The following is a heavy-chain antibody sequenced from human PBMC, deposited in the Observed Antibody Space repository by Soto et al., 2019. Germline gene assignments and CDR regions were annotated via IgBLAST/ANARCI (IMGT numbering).Heavy chain of an antibody. J-gene: IGHJ3*01. D-gene: IGHD3-22*01. CDR3: ARGGHYYDSSGYYTNV. CDR1: GGSISSGDYY. V-gene: IGHV4-30-4*01. Sequence: QVQLQESGPGLVKPSQTLSLTCTVSGGSISSGDYYWSWIRQPPGKGLEWIGYIYYSGSTYYNPSLKSRVTISVDPSKNQFSLKLSSVTAADTAVYYCARGGHYYDSSGYYTNVWGQGTMVTVSS. CDR2: IYYSGST.